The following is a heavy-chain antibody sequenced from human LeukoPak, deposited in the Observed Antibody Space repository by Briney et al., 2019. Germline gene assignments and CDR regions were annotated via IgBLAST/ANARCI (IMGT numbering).Heavy chain of an antibody. D-gene: IGHD5-18*01. CDR1: GGSISSGSYY. CDR2: IYTSGST. V-gene: IGHV4-61*02. CDR3: ARDDTAMANY. J-gene: IGHJ4*02. Sequence: SETLSLTCTVSGGSISSGSYYWSWMRQPAGKGLEWIGRIYTSGSTNYNPSLKSRVTISVDTSKNQFSLKLSSVTAADTAVYYCARDDTAMANYWGQGTLVTVSS.